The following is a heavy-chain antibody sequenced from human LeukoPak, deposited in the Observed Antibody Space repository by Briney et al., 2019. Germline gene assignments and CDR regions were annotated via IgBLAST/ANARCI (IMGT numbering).Heavy chain of an antibody. CDR2: IRYDGSNK. Sequence: GGSLRLSCAASGFTFSSYGMHWVRQAPGKGLEWVAFIRYDGSNKYYADSVKGRFTISRDNSKNTLYLQMNSLRAEDTAVYYCANPPLRGHSSSWYNFWGQGTLVTVSS. D-gene: IGHD6-13*01. J-gene: IGHJ4*02. CDR3: ANPPLRGHSSSWYNF. CDR1: GFTFSSYG. V-gene: IGHV3-30*02.